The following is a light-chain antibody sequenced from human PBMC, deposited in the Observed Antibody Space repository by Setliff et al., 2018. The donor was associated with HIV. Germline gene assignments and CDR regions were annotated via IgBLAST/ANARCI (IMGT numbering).Light chain of an antibody. Sequence: QSVLTQPASVSGSPGQSVTISCTGTSSDVGAYYYVSWYQQHPAKAPKLILYDVSNRPSGVSNRFSGSKSGNTASLTISGLQAEDEADYYCSSYTSTSTPYVFGTGTKVTVL. CDR2: DVS. CDR1: SSDVGAYYY. CDR3: SSYTSTSTPYV. J-gene: IGLJ1*01. V-gene: IGLV2-14*03.